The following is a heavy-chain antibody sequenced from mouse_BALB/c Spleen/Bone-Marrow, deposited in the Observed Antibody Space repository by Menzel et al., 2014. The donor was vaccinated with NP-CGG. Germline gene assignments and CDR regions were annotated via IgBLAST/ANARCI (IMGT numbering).Heavy chain of an antibody. Sequence: EVKVVESGPELLKPGASVKISCKASGYTFTDYNMHWVKQSHGKSLEWIGYIYPYNGVTAYNQKFKSKATLTVDNSSSTAYMEFRSLTSEDSAVYYCARIYYGYEFTYWGQGTLVTVSA. J-gene: IGHJ3*01. V-gene: IGHV1S29*02. CDR2: IYPYNGVT. CDR3: ARIYYGYEFTY. D-gene: IGHD2-2*01. CDR1: GYTFTDYN.